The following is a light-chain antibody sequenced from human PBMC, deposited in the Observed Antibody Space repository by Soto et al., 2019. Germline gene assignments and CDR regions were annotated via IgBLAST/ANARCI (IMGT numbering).Light chain of an antibody. CDR2: DAS. J-gene: IGKJ3*01. CDR1: QSITTW. CDR3: QQANSFLGT. Sequence: DIQMTQSPSTLSASVGDRVTITCRASQSITTWLAWYQQKPGKAPNLLIYDASILESGVPSRFSGSGSGTDFTLTISSLQPEDFATYYCQQANSFLGTFGPGTKVDIK. V-gene: IGKV1-5*01.